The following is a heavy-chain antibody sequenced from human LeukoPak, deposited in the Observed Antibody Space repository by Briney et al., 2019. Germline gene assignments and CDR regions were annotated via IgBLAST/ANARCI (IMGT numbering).Heavy chain of an antibody. J-gene: IGHJ6*03. CDR1: GGSISSSSYY. Sequence: PSETLSLTCTVSGGSISSSSYYWGWIRQPPGKGLEWIGSIYYSGSTNYNPSLKSRVTISVDTSKNQFSLKLSSVTAADTAVYYCARVSYDYVWGSYRPYYYYYMDVWGKGTTVTISS. CDR2: IYYSGST. CDR3: ARVSYDYVWGSYRPYYYYYMDV. D-gene: IGHD3-16*02. V-gene: IGHV4-39*07.